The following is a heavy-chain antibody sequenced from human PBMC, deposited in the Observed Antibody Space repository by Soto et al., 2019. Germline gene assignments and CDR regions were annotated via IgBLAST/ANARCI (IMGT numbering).Heavy chain of an antibody. V-gene: IGHV3-15*07. CDR3: AKAITMLRGNKYYYFAMDV. D-gene: IGHD3-10*01. J-gene: IGHJ6*02. CDR1: GFTFSNAW. Sequence: LGGSLRLSCAASGFTFSNAWMNWVRQAPGKGLEWVGRIKSKTDGGTTDYAAPVKGRFTISRDSSKNTLYLQMNSLRAEDTAVYYCAKAITMLRGNKYYYFAMDVWGQGTTVTVSS. CDR2: IKSKTDGGTT.